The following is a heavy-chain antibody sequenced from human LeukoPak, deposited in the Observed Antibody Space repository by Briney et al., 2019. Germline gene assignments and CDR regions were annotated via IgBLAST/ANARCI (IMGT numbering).Heavy chain of an antibody. J-gene: IGHJ4*02. V-gene: IGHV1-18*01. D-gene: IGHD2-2*01. CDR3: ARDPSNSSSYHAHFDS. Sequence: ASVKVSCKASGYTFTHHGISWVRQAPGQGLEWMGWISCYNGDTIYAQNVQGRVTMTTDASTRTAYIEVRNLRSDDTAMYYCARDPSNSSSYHAHFDSWGQGTLVTVSS. CDR2: ISCYNGDT. CDR1: GYTFTHHG.